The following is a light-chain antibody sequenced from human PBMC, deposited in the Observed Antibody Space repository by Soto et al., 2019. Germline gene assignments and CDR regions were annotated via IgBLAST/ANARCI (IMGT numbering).Light chain of an antibody. CDR1: SSNIGGNP. J-gene: IGLJ2*01. CDR2: SDV. CDR3: AAWDDSLSAVV. Sequence: QSVLTQPPSASGTPGQRVTISCSGSSSNIGGNPVNWYRQLPGTAPKLLLYSDVQRPSGVPDRVSGSKSGTSASLAISGLQSEDEADYFCAAWDDSLSAVVFGGGTKLTVL. V-gene: IGLV1-44*01.